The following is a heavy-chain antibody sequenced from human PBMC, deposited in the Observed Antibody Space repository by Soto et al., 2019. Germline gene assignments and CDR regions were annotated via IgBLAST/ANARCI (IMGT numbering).Heavy chain of an antibody. V-gene: IGHV3-30*04. CDR1: ESMFGDFA. CDR2: ISRDGDDK. Sequence: QVHLVESGGAVVQPGRSLRLSCAASESMFGDFAMHWVRQAPGKGLEWVAVISRDGDDKNYADSVKGRFIISRDNSKNTLYLQMDSLRVDDTAVYYCAKDFTEHWDILPFYFASWGQGTLVTVSS. CDR3: AKDFTEHWDILPFYFAS. D-gene: IGHD3-9*01. J-gene: IGHJ4*02.